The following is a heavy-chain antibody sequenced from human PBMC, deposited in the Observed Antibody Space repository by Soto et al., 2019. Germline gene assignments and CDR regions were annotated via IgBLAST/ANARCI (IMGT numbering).Heavy chain of an antibody. CDR3: ARETCSGGSCHFDY. Sequence: SETLSLTCTVSGGSISSGGYYWSWIRQHPGKGLEWIGYIYYSGSTYYNPSLKSRVTISVDTSKNQFSLKLSSVTAADTAVYYCARETCSGGSCHFDYWGQGTLVTVSS. V-gene: IGHV4-31*03. CDR1: GGSISSGGYY. CDR2: IYYSGST. J-gene: IGHJ4*02. D-gene: IGHD2-15*01.